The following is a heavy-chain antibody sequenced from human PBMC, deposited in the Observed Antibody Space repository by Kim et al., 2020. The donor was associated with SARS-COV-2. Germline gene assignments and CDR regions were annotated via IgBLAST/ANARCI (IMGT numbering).Heavy chain of an antibody. CDR3: AKDSGLLSPAAFDI. J-gene: IGHJ3*02. V-gene: IGHV3-9*01. D-gene: IGHD2-2*01. Sequence: ADSVKCRFTISRDNAKNSLYLQMNSLRAEDTALYYCAKDSGLLSPAAFDIWGQGTMVTVSS.